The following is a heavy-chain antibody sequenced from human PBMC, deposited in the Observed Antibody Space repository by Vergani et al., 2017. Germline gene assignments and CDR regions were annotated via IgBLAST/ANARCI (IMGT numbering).Heavy chain of an antibody. J-gene: IGHJ4*02. D-gene: IGHD6-19*01. CDR1: GVSMQSGSFY. CDR3: AKDRGSGWYVVVDY. CDR2: VYPSGTT. Sequence: QVQLHESGPGLVKPSETLSLICSVSGVSMQSGSFYWTWIRQTAERRLEWMGRVYPSGTTNYNPSLNGRVTIFVDKSKNTLYLQMNSLRAEDTAVYYCAKDRGSGWYVVVDYWGQGTLVTVSS. V-gene: IGHV4-61*02.